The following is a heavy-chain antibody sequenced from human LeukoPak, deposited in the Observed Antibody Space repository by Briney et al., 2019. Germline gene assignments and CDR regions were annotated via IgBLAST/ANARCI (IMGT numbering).Heavy chain of an antibody. CDR2: TYYRSKWYN. J-gene: IGHJ5*02. CDR3: ARVPLVATMGNWFDP. CDR1: GDSVSSNSAA. V-gene: IGHV6-1*01. Sequence: SQTLSLTFAISGDSVSSNSAAWNWIRQSPSRDLEWLGRTYYRSKWYNDYAVSVKSRITINPDTSKNQFSLQLNSVTPEDAAVYYCARVPLVATMGNWFDPWGQGTLVTVSS. D-gene: IGHD5-12*01.